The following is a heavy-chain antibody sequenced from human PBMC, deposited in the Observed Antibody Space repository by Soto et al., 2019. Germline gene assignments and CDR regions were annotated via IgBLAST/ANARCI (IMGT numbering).Heavy chain of an antibody. Sequence: GGSLRLSCAASGFSLSTYGVTWVRQAPGKGLEWVSGFSGGSGTTHYADSVKGRFSITRDNSKNTAHLQMNSLRVEDTAIYYCAKWNGYGDYWGQGTLVTVSS. D-gene: IGHD1-1*01. J-gene: IGHJ4*02. V-gene: IGHV3-23*01. CDR2: FSGGSGTT. CDR3: AKWNGYGDY. CDR1: GFSLSTYG.